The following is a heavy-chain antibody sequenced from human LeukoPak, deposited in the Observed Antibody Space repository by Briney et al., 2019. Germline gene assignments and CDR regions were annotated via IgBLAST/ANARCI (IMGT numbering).Heavy chain of an antibody. V-gene: IGHV4-34*01. CDR1: GGSFSDYY. J-gene: IGHJ5*02. D-gene: IGHD6-6*01. Sequence: PSETLSLTCAVYGGSFSDYYWSWIRQPPGKGLEWIGEINHSGSTNYNPSLKSRVTISVDTSKNQFSLKLSSVTAADTAVYFCARAKIAARDPNNWFDPWGQGTLVTVSS. CDR2: INHSGST. CDR3: ARAKIAARDPNNWFDP.